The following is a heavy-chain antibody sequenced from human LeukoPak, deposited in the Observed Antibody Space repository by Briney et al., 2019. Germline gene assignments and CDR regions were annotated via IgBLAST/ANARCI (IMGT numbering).Heavy chain of an antibody. D-gene: IGHD2-15*01. J-gene: IGHJ5*02. CDR1: GGSFSGYY. CDR2: INHIGST. Sequence: SETLSLTCAVYGGSFSGYYWSWIRQPPGKGLEWIGEINHIGSTNYNPSLKSRVTISVDTSKNQFSLKLSSVTAADTAVYYCARGQDIVVVVAATPWDWFDPWGQGTLVTVSS. CDR3: ARGQDIVVVVAATPWDWFDP. V-gene: IGHV4-34*01.